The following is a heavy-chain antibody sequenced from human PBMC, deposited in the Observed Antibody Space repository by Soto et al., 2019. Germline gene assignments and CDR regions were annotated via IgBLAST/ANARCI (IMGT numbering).Heavy chain of an antibody. CDR1: GFIFSSSA. CDR2: ISGSGGSI. V-gene: IGHV3-23*01. Sequence: EVPLLDSGGGLVQPGGALRLSCSASGFIFSSSAMNWVRQAPGKGLEWVSAISGSGGSIYYADSVKGRFTISRDNSKTTLVLTMAILDAVDTAVYYCAKGGGDSLRYGMDVWGQGTTVTVSS. J-gene: IGHJ6*02. CDR3: AKGGGDSLRYGMDV. D-gene: IGHD2-21*02.